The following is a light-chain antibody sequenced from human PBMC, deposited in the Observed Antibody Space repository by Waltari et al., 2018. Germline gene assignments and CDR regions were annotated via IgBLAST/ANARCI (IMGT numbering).Light chain of an antibody. CDR3: QQYVESPPPLMYT. J-gene: IGKJ2*01. CDR2: GAS. V-gene: IGKV3-20*01. Sequence: ENVLTQSPGTLSLSPGERATLSCRASQSVTSSNFAWYQQKPGQAPRLLISGASSRATGIPDRFSGSGSGTDFTLTISRLEPEDFAVYYCQQYVESPPPLMYTFGQGTKLEIK. CDR1: QSVTSSN.